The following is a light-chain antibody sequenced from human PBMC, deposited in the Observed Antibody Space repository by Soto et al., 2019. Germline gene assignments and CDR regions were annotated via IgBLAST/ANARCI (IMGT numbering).Light chain of an antibody. Sequence: DIQMTQSPPSLSASVGDRVTITCRASQSISNYLNWYQQMPGKAPKVLIYAASSLQSGVPSRFSGSRAGTDFTLTIISLQPEDFATYHCQQSYSAPLTFGGGTKVEIK. J-gene: IGKJ4*01. CDR1: QSISNY. CDR3: QQSYSAPLT. V-gene: IGKV1-39*01. CDR2: AAS.